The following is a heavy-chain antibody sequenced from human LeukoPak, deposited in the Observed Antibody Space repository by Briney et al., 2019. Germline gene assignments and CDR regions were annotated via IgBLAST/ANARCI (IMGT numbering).Heavy chain of an antibody. J-gene: IGHJ4*02. CDR3: AKDPSSSVV. CDR1: GFTFSSYA. V-gene: IGHV3-23*01. D-gene: IGHD2-2*01. Sequence: GESLRLSCAVSGFTFSSYAMSWVRQAPGKGLEWVSATSGCGGSTYYADSVKGRFTISRDNSKNTLYLQMNSLRAEDTAVYYCAKDPSSSVVWGQGTLVIVSS. CDR2: TSGCGGST.